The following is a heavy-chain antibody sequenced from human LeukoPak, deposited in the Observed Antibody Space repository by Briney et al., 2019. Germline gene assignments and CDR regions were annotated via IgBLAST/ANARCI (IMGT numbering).Heavy chain of an antibody. CDR2: ISGIDSTI. V-gene: IGHV3-11*01. Sequence: SLRLSCTASGFTLRDYYMAWLRQAPGKGGEGVAHISGIDSTILHADSVKGRITISRDNAKNSLYLQVDSLKAEDTAGYFCARDFWQQGDDPGGQGTLVSV. D-gene: IGHD3-3*01. CDR1: GFTLRDYY. J-gene: IGHJ5*02. CDR3: ARDFWQQGDDP.